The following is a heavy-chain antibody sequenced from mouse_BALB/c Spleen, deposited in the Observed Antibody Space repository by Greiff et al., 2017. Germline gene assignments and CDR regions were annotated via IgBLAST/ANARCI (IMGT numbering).Heavy chain of an antibody. D-gene: IGHD2-4*01. Sequence: LVAPSQSLSITCTVSGFSLTSYGVHWVRQPPGKGLEWLGVIWAGGSTNYNSALMSRLSISKDNSKSQVFLKMNSLQTDDTAMYYCARGDDYDEGYAMDYWGQGTSVTVSS. CDR2: IWAGGST. V-gene: IGHV2-9*02. CDR1: GFSLTSYG. CDR3: ARGDDYDEGYAMDY. J-gene: IGHJ4*01.